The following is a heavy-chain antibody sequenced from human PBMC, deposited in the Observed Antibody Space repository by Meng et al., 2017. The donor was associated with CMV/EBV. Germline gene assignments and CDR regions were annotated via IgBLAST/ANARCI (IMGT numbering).Heavy chain of an antibody. D-gene: IGHD1-26*01. CDR3: VKFFRWDQPDDAFDI. CDR2: IENGGSNK. V-gene: IGHV3-30*02. Sequence: GESLKISCAAPGFTFRRYGMDWVRQGPGKGLEWVTFIENGGSNKYYADSVKGRFTISRDNFKNTVHLQINSLRAEDTVLYYCVKFFRWDQPDDAFDIWGHGTMVTVSS. J-gene: IGHJ3*02. CDR1: GFTFRRYG.